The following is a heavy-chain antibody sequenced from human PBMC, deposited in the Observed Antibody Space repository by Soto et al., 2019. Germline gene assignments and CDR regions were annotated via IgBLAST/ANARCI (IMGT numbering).Heavy chain of an antibody. CDR1: GFTFSSYG. J-gene: IGHJ6*02. CDR3: AKHTQTAMVPSFDSGMDV. D-gene: IGHD5-18*01. CDR2: ISYDGSNK. V-gene: IGHV3-30*18. Sequence: PGGSLRLSCAASGFTFSSYGMHWVRQAPGKGLEWVAVISYDGSNKYYADTVKGRFTISRDNSKNTLYLQMNSLRAEDTAVYYCAKHTQTAMVPSFDSGMDVWGQGTTVTVSS.